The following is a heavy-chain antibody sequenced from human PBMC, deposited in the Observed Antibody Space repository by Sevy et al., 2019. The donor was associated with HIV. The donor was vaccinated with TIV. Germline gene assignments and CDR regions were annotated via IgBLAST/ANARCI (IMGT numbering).Heavy chain of an antibody. CDR2: IYTSGST. CDR3: AGESGDCSSTSCYEGVFDY. D-gene: IGHD2-2*01. Sequence: SETLSLTCTVSGGSISSGNYYWSWIRQPAGKGLEWIGRIYTSGSTNYNPSLKSRVTISVDTSKNQFSLKLSSVTAADTAGYYCAGESGDCSSTSCYEGVFDYWGQGTLVTVSS. V-gene: IGHV4-61*02. CDR1: GGSISSGNYY. J-gene: IGHJ4*02.